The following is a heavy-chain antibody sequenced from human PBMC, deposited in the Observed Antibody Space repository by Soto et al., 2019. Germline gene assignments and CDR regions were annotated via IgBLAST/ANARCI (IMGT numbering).Heavy chain of an antibody. CDR2: IYNDGKT. V-gene: IGHV3-53*01. CDR3: VRPLPSGQNYGMDV. J-gene: IGHJ6*02. Sequence: VGSLRLSCAASGLPVSTNYMSWVRQAPGKGLEWVSVIYNDGKTYYADSVKGRFTISRDASNNTLHLQMDSLRDEDTAVYYCVRPLPSGQNYGMDVWGQGTTVTVSS. CDR1: GLPVSTNY. D-gene: IGHD3-10*01.